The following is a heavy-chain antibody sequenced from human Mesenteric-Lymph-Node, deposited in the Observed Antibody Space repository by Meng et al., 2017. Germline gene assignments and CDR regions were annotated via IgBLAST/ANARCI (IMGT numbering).Heavy chain of an antibody. D-gene: IGHD1-14*01. V-gene: IGHV4-34*01. Sequence: QGQLPELGAGLVKPSATLSVTGGFYGGSYRGWYWRRIRQAPGKGLERNGESNHSGSPNYNPSLTSRVTISVDTSKKQFSLILSSVTAADTAVYYCARGFNRAPFPYWGQGTLVTVSS. CDR1: GGSYRGWY. CDR3: ARGFNRAPFPY. CDR2: SNHSGSP. J-gene: IGHJ4*02.